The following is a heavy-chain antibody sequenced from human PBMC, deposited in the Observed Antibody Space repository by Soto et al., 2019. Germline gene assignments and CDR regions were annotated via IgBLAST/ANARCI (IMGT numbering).Heavy chain of an antibody. CDR1: GFTFSSYW. CDR3: AKDYYDSSGPRGFDY. V-gene: IGHV3-74*01. J-gene: IGHJ4*02. CDR2: INSDGSGT. D-gene: IGHD3-22*01. Sequence: GSLRLSCAASGFTFSSYWMHWVRQAPGKGLVWVSRINSDGSGTSYADSVKGRFTISRDNAKNTLYLQMNSLRAEDTAVYYCAKDYYDSSGPRGFDYWGQGTLVTVSS.